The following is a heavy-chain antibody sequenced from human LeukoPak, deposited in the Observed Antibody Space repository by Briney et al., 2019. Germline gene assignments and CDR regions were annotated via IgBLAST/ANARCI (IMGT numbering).Heavy chain of an antibody. J-gene: IGHJ6*03. V-gene: IGHV3-15*01. CDR1: GFTFSNAW. CDR3: AKPEDYYYYMDV. Sequence: PGGSLRLSCAASGFTFSNAWMSWVRQAPGKGLEWVGRIKSKTEGGTTDYAAPVKGRYTISRDDSKTTLYLQMNSLRAEDTAVYYCAKPEDYYYYMDVWGKGTTVTISS. CDR2: IKSKTEGGTT.